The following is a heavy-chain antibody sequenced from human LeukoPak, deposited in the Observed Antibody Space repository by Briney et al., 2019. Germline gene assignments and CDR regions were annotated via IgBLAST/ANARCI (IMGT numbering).Heavy chain of an antibody. Sequence: GESLKISCKGSGYSFTSYWIGWVRQMPGKGLEWMGIIYPGDSDTRYSPSFQGQVTISADKSISTAYLQWSSLKASDTAMYYCARLRLAIGSWQPYYYYGMDVWGQGTTVTVSS. CDR1: GYSFTSYW. CDR3: ARLRLAIGSWQPYYYYGMDV. D-gene: IGHD6-13*01. J-gene: IGHJ6*02. V-gene: IGHV5-51*01. CDR2: IYPGDSDT.